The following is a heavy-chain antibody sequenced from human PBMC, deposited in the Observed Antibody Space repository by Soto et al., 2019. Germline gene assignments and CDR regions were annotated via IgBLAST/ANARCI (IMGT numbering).Heavy chain of an antibody. J-gene: IGHJ5*02. CDR1: GFTFSSYW. Sequence: GGSLRLSCAASGFTFSSYWMSWVRQAPGKGLEWVANIKQDGSEKYYVDSVKGRFTISRDNAKNSLYLQMNSLRAEDTAVYYCARVYRSSAVAGTGWFDPWGQGTLVTVSS. D-gene: IGHD6-19*01. CDR3: ARVYRSSAVAGTGWFDP. CDR2: IKQDGSEK. V-gene: IGHV3-7*01.